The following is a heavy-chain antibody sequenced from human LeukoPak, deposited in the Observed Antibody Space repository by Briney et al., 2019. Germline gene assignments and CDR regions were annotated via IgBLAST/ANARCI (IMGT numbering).Heavy chain of an antibody. CDR3: ASVSKTVVAATIDY. V-gene: IGHV4-39*01. J-gene: IGHJ4*02. Sequence: SETLSLTCTVSGGSISSSSYYWGWIRQPPGKGPEWIVSINYSGSTYYNPSVKSRVTISVDTSKNQFSLKLSSVTAADTAVYYCASVSKTVVAATIDYWGQGTLVTVSS. CDR2: INYSGST. D-gene: IGHD2-15*01. CDR1: GGSISSSSYY.